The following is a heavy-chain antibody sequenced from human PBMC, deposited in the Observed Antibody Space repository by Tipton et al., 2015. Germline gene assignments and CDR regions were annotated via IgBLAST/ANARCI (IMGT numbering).Heavy chain of an antibody. CDR2: ISGYNGHT. V-gene: IGHV1-18*01. CDR3: ARNTYNRSPFYFDY. D-gene: IGHD5-24*01. Sequence: QSGAEVKKPGASLTVSCKSSGYTFSNYGIGWVRQAPGQGLEWMGWISGYNGHTIYAQKLHGRVTMTTDTSTSTAYMELRNLRSDDTAVYFCARNTYNRSPFYFDYWGQGTLVTVSS. J-gene: IGHJ4*02. CDR1: GYTFSNYG.